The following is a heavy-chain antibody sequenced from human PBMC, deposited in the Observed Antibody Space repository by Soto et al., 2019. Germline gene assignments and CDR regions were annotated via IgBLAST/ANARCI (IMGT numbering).Heavy chain of an antibody. CDR3: ARGHIPSGYAPEVY. Sequence: GGSLRLSCAASGFTFSSYWMNWVRQAPGKGLEWVANINQDGSKKYSVDSVKGRFTISRDNAKNSLYLQMDSLTAEDTAVYYCARGHIPSGYAPEVYWGQGTLVTVSS. CDR1: GFTFSSYW. D-gene: IGHD6-25*01. J-gene: IGHJ4*02. V-gene: IGHV3-7*01. CDR2: INQDGSKK.